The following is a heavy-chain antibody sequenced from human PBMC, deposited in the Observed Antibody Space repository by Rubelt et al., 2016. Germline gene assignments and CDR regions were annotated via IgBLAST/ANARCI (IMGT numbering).Heavy chain of an antibody. CDR3: ARDLYTRGWYWDY. CDR2: GYYSGRN. Sequence: QLQLQESGPGLVKPSETLSLTCTVSGGFIRNNSYYWGWIRQPPGKGLEWIGSGYYSGRNSYSPSLKSRVNISVDTSKNQFSRDLTSATAADTAVYYFARDLYTRGWYWDYWGQGTLVTVSS. J-gene: IGHJ4*02. D-gene: IGHD6-19*01. V-gene: IGHV4-39*07. CDR1: GGFIRNNSYY.